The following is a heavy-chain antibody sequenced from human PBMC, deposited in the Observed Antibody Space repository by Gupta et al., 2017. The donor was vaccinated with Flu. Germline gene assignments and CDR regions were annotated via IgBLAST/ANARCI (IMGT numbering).Heavy chain of an antibody. J-gene: IGHJ6*02. V-gene: IGHV4-59*01. D-gene: IGHD5-12*01. Sequence: QVQLAVSGPRLVKPSEPLSLTCTVSGGSINSYDWTWIRQPPGKGLEWIGYVDYSGGSSYNPSRKSRVTISIDTSKSQFSLKLTSVTAADTAVEYGARLSGYDYVEADGTDGGGQGTTVIVSS. CDR2: VDYSGGS. CDR1: GGSINSYD. CDR3: ARLSGYDYVEADGTDG.